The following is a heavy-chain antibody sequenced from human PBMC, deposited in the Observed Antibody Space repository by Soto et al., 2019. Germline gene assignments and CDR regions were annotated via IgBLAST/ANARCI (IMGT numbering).Heavy chain of an antibody. D-gene: IGHD1-1*01. J-gene: IGHJ6*02. V-gene: IGHV1-3*01. CDR2: LNGGTGQT. Sequence: ASVKVSCKASGYTFSTYAIHWVRQAPGQSLEWMGWLNGGTGQTRYSQRFQDRVTITRDTSASTAYMEVSSLRPEDTAVYYCARGKGMEENYYPYAIDIWGQATALTVSS. CDR1: GYTFSTYA. CDR3: ARGKGMEENYYPYAIDI.